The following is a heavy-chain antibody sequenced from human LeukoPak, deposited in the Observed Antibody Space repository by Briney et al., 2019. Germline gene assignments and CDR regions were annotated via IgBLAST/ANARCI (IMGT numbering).Heavy chain of an antibody. Sequence: GGSLRLSCAASGFTVNTNYMTWVRQAPGKGLEWVSITYAGGMTYYSDSVKGRFTISRDNSKNVLYLQMNSLRAADTAVYYCARGTSRTSPLSGYYRGYFDYWGQGTLVTVSS. D-gene: IGHD3-3*01. CDR2: TYAGGMT. CDR1: GFTVNTNY. CDR3: ARGTSRTSPLSGYYRGYFDY. V-gene: IGHV3-66*02. J-gene: IGHJ4*02.